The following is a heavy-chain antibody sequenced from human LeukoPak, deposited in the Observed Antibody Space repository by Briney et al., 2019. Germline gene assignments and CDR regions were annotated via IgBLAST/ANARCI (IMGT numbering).Heavy chain of an antibody. V-gene: IGHV3-7*01. CDR2: IKQDGGDK. CDR3: ARDQPLTVASWDYFYYYMDV. CDR1: GFSFSSYW. J-gene: IGHJ6*03. Sequence: GGSLRLSCEASGFSFSSYWMSWVRQAPGKGLEWVANIKQDGGDKYYLDSVKGRFTISRDNAKKSVFLQMNSLRAEDTAVYFCARDQPLTVASWDYFYYYMDVWGKGTTVTVSS. D-gene: IGHD2-2*01.